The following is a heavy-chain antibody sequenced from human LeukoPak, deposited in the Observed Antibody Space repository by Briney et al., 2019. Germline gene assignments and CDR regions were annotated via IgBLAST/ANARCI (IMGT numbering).Heavy chain of an antibody. CDR1: GFTFGDYS. Sequence: GGSLRLYCSASGFTFGDYSMSWFRQAPGKGLEWVGFIRNKAYGGTAEYAASVKGRFTISRDDSESIAYLQMDSLKTEDTAVYYCSREVRYFDWFQADYWGQGTLVTVSS. J-gene: IGHJ4*02. CDR3: SREVRYFDWFQADY. D-gene: IGHD3-9*01. V-gene: IGHV3-49*03. CDR2: IRNKAYGGTA.